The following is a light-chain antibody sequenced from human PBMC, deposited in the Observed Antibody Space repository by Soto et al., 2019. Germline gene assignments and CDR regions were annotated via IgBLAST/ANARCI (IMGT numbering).Light chain of an antibody. CDR1: SSDVGDYNY. CDR3: CSYTSSSTWV. J-gene: IGLJ3*02. CDR2: EVS. Sequence: QAVVTQPASVSGSPGQSITISCTGTSSDVGDYNYVSWYQQHPGKAPKLTIYEVSNRPSGVSNRFSGSKSDNTASLTISGLQAEDEADYYCCSYTSSSTWVFGEGTKLTVL. V-gene: IGLV2-14*01.